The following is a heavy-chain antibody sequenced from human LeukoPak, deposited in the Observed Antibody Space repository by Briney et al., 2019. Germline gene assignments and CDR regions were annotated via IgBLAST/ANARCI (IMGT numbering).Heavy chain of an antibody. CDR3: ASSLTNKGLNYYYMDV. V-gene: IGHV1-69*05. CDR2: IIPIFGTA. J-gene: IGHJ6*03. Sequence: GASVKVSCKASGGTFSSYAISWVRQVPGQGLEWMGGIIPIFGTANYAQKFQGRVTITTDESTSTAYMELSSLRSEDTAVCYCASSLTNKGLNYYYMDVWGKGTTVTVSS. CDR1: GGTFSSYA. D-gene: IGHD1-14*01.